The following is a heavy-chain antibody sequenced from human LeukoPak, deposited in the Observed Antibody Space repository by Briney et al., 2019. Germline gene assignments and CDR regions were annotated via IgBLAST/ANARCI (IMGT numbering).Heavy chain of an antibody. CDR3: AREGVAGDNWFDH. Sequence: SQTLSLTCALSGDIVSSNSASWNWIRQSPSRGLEWLVRTYYRSNLYTDYAVSVKSRITINPDTSKNQFSLQLNSVSPEDTAMYWCAREGVAGDNWFDHWGQGTLVTVSS. CDR1: GDIVSSNSAS. D-gene: IGHD6-19*01. CDR2: TYYRSNLYT. V-gene: IGHV6-1*01. J-gene: IGHJ5*02.